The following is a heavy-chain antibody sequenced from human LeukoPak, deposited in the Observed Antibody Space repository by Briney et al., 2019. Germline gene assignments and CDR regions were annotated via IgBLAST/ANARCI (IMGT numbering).Heavy chain of an antibody. CDR2: ISADNGNT. Sequence: GASVKVSCKASAYTFTRYGVSWGRQAPGQGLEWMGWISADNGNTDYAQRLQGRVTMTTDTSTSTAYMEVRSLRSDDTAVYYCASNTGSDSSGYAYWGQGTLVTVSS. CDR1: AYTFTRYG. J-gene: IGHJ4*02. V-gene: IGHV1-18*01. CDR3: ASNTGSDSSGYAY. D-gene: IGHD3-22*01.